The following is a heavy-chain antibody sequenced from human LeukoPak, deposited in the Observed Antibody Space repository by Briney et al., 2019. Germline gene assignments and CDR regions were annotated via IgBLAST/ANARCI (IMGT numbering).Heavy chain of an antibody. CDR2: IGGGEVTT. Sequence: AGGSLILACAASGCTFSSYSMHWVRQAPGRGPEFVSVIGGGEVTTFYADSVKDRFTISRDNSKNTLYLEMGSLRAEDMAVYYCAREGGGSGLWYYDLWGRGTLVTVSS. D-gene: IGHD1-26*01. V-gene: IGHV3-64*02. J-gene: IGHJ2*01. CDR1: GCTFSSYS. CDR3: AREGGGSGLWYYDL.